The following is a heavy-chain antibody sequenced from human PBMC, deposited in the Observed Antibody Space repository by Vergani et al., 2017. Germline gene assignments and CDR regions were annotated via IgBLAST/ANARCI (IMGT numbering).Heavy chain of an antibody. CDR1: GGSFSGYY. CDR3: ARHQEGGWFDP. J-gene: IGHJ5*02. D-gene: IGHD3-16*01. Sequence: QVQLPQWGAGLLKPSETLSLTCAVYGGSFSGYYWSWIRQPPGKGLEWIGEINHSGSTYYNPSLKSRVTISVDTSKNQFSLKLSSVTAADTAVYYCARHQEGGWFDPWGQGTLVTVSS. V-gene: IGHV4-34*01. CDR2: INHSGST.